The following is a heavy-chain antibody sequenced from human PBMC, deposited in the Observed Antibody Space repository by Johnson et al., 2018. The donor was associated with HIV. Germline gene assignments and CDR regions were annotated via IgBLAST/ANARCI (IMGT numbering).Heavy chain of an antibody. CDR1: GFTFSNAW. CDR3: TVRISMILALTRRDQDI. Sequence: VQLVESGGGLVKPGGSLRLSCAASGFTFSNAWMSWVRQAPGKGLEWVGRIKSKTDGGTTDYAAPVKGGFTISRDDSKNTLYLQMNSLKTEDSAVYYCTVRISMILALTRRDQDIWGQGTMVTVSS. CDR2: IKSKTDGGTT. D-gene: IGHD3-22*01. V-gene: IGHV3-15*01. J-gene: IGHJ3*02.